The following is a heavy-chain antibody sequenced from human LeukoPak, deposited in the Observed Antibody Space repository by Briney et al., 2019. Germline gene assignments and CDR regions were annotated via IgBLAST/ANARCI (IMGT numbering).Heavy chain of an antibody. Sequence: ASVKVSCKPSGYTFTDYYIHWVRQAPGQGLVWMGWINPKSGATFYAEKFHGRVTMTRDTSISTAYIKLSNLTSDDTALYYCARSRPIAFSSFDPWGQGTLVTVSS. CDR2: INPKSGAT. V-gene: IGHV1-2*02. CDR3: ARSRPIAFSSFDP. CDR1: GYTFTDYY. J-gene: IGHJ5*02. D-gene: IGHD6-6*01.